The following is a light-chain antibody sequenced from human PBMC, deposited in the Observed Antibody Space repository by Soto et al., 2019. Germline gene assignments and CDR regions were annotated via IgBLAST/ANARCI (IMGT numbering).Light chain of an antibody. V-gene: IGKV3-20*01. CDR2: DAA. J-gene: IGKJ1*01. Sequence: EIVLTQSPGTLSLSPGEGATLSCRASQIVSSGFLAWYQQKPSQSPRLLIYDAAGRATGIPDRFSGSGSRTDFTLTISRLEPEDFAVYYCQQYGSSPRTFGQGTKVQIK. CDR1: QIVSSGF. CDR3: QQYGSSPRT.